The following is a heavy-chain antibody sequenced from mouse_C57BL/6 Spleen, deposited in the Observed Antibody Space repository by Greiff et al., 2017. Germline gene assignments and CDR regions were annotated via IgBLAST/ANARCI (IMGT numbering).Heavy chain of an antibody. CDR3: ARRLLLLGAMDY. Sequence: EVKVVESGGGLVQPGGSLKLSCAASGFTFSDYYMYWVRQTPEKRLEWVAYISNGGGSTYYPDNVKGPVTISRDNAKHTLYLQMSRLKSEDTAMYYCARRLLLLGAMDYWGQGTSVTVSS. CDR1: GFTFSDYY. J-gene: IGHJ4*01. CDR2: ISNGGGST. V-gene: IGHV5-12*01. D-gene: IGHD2-3*01.